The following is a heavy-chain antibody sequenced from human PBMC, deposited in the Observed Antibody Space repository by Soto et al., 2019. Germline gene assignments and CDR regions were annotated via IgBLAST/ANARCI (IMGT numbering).Heavy chain of an antibody. CDR2: ISDDGSTA. CDR3: ARGPRVSSTGTGAH. D-gene: IGHD1-1*01. CDR1: GFTFSAHW. J-gene: IGHJ4*02. V-gene: IGHV3-74*01. Sequence: PGGSLRLSCAVSGFTFSAHWMHWVRQVPGKGLTWVSRISDDGSTATYADSVKGRFVISRDNAKNSLYLEMNTLRVDDSGLYYCARGPRVSSTGTGAHWGRGTLVTSPQ.